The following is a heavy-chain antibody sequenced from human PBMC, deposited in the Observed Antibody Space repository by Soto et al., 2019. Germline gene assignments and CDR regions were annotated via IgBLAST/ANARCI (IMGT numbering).Heavy chain of an antibody. Sequence: ASVKVSCKAPRDTFTSYYINWVRQAPGQGLEWMGVINPHGGSTAYAQKFKGRVTLTRDTSASTVYMEVSSLTSEDTAMYYCARSSGGNFGIIIEGTNWFGHCGEGTLVTVSS. CDR2: INPHGGST. CDR3: ARSSGGNFGIIIEGTNWFGH. CDR1: RDTFTSYY. V-gene: IGHV1-46*01. D-gene: IGHD1-26*01. J-gene: IGHJ5*02.